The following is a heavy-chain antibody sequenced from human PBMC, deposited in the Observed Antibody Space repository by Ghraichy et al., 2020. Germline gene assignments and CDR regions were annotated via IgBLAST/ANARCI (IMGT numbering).Heavy chain of an antibody. D-gene: IGHD3-22*01. Sequence: ASVKVSCKASGYMLTSDDINWVRQATGQGLEWMGWMNPNNGNTGYAQKFQGRVTMTRSTSINTAYMELSSLRYEDTAVYYCARGPYYYDSSGKDYYFDLWGQGTLVTVSS. J-gene: IGHJ4*02. V-gene: IGHV1-8*01. CDR3: ARGPYYYDSSGKDYYFDL. CDR2: MNPNNGNT. CDR1: GYMLTSDD.